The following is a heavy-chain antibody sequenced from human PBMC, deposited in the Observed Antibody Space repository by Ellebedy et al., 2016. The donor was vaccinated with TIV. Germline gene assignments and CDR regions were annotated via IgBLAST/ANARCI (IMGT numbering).Heavy chain of an antibody. V-gene: IGHV4-39*07. CDR2: IYYSGST. Sequence: SETLSLXXTVSGGSISSSSYYWGWIRQPPGKGLEWIGSIYYSGSTYYNPSLKSRVTISVDTSKNQFSLKLSSVTAADTAVYYCARAREGGYGSGSYRRDGQIDYWGQGTLVTVSS. CDR3: ARAREGGYGSGSYRRDGQIDY. CDR1: GGSISSSSYY. J-gene: IGHJ4*02. D-gene: IGHD3-10*01.